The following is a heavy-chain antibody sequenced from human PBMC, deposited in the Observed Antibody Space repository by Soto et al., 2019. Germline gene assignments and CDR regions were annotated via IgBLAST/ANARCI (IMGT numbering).Heavy chain of an antibody. D-gene: IGHD3-3*01. Sequence: QVQLVESGGGVVQPGKSLRLSCAASGFTFSGFAIHWVRQAPGKGLEWVAVIWHDGTNEYYADSVKGRFTISRDHSQNTLYLQMNSLRAEDTALYYCAREKGAGEPRHYTGMDVWGQGTTVTVSS. CDR3: AREKGAGEPRHYTGMDV. V-gene: IGHV3-33*01. J-gene: IGHJ6*01. CDR1: GFTFSGFA. CDR2: IWHDGTNE.